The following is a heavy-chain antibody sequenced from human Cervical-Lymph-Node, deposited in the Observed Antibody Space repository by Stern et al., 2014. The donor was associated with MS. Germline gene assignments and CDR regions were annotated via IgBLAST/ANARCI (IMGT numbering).Heavy chain of an antibody. CDR1: GIKFDDHA. CDR3: VKTKGYSAYEYFDH. J-gene: IGHJ4*02. V-gene: IGHV3-9*01. D-gene: IGHD5-12*01. CDR2: ISWSSGKM. Sequence: EVHLVESGGGLVQPGRSLRLSCEASGIKFDDHAMHWVRQVPGKGLEWVAGISWSSGKMDYADSVKGRFTISRDNAKNSLYLQMNSLRAEDTALYHCVKTKGYSAYEYFDHWGQGTLVTVSS.